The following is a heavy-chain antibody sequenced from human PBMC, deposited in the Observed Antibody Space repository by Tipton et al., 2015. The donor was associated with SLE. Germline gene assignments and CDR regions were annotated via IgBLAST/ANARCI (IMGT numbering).Heavy chain of an antibody. D-gene: IGHD1-26*01. J-gene: IGHJ5*02. Sequence: LRLSCTVSGGSISSGSYYWSWIRQPAGKGLEWIGRIYTSGSTNYNPSLKSRVTISVDTSKNQFSLKLSSVTAADTAVYYCARVEPHSPRGFDPWGQGTLVTVSS. CDR3: ARVEPHSPRGFDP. V-gene: IGHV4-61*02. CDR1: GGSISSGSYY. CDR2: IYTSGST.